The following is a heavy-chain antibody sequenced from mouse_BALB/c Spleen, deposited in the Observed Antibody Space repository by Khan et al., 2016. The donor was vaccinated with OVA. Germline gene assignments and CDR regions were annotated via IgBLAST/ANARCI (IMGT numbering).Heavy chain of an antibody. CDR3: ARDRIDY. Sequence: QVRLQQSGAELAKPGASVKMSCKASGYTFTTYWMHWVKQRPGQGLEWIGYINPTSGYTDYNQKFKDKPTLTADKSSSTAYMQLSSLTSDDSAVYYCARDRIDYWGQGTTLTVSS. CDR2: INPTSGYT. V-gene: IGHV1-7*01. J-gene: IGHJ2*01. CDR1: GYTFTTYW.